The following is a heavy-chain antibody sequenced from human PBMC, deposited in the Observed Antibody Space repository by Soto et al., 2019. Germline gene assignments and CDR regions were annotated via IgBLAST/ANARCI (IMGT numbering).Heavy chain of an antibody. D-gene: IGHD2-15*01. CDR1: GLTFSSYD. V-gene: IGHV3-64D*08. J-gene: IGHJ4*02. CDR3: VNVAPPYYFDY. CDR2: ISSNGGRT. Sequence: GGSLRLSCSASGLTFSSYDMHWVPQVQWKGLDYVSVISSNGGRTYYADSVKCRFTISRYNSKDLLYLQMSSLIAVDTAVYYCVNVAPPYYFDYWCQGTLVTVSS.